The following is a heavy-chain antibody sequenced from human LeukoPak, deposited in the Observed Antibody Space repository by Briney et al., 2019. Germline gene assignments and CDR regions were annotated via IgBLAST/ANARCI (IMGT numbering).Heavy chain of an antibody. CDR2: ISSSGSTK. CDR3: ARSVYYADY. J-gene: IGHJ4*02. V-gene: IGHV3-48*02. CDR1: GFSFSSYS. Sequence: PAGSLRLSCAASGFSFSSYSMNWVRQAPGKGLEWVSFISSSGSTKSYADSVKGRFTISRDNAKNSLYLQMNSLRDEDTAVYYCARSVYYADYWGQGTLVTVSS. D-gene: IGHD3-22*01.